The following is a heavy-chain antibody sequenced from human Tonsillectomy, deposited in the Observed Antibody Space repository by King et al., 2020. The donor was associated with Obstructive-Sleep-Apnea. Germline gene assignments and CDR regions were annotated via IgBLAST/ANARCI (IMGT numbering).Heavy chain of an antibody. D-gene: IGHD5-18*01. CDR1: GYTFTTSG. V-gene: IGHV1-18*04. CDR2: ISSYNGNT. Sequence: VQLVQSGPEVKKPGASMMFSCKASGYTFTTSGISWVRQAPGQGLEWMGWISSYNGNTNYAQKFQGRVTMTTDTSTSTAYMELRGLRSDDTAVYYCARRREYSYGYYDYWGQGTLVTVSS. CDR3: ARRREYSYGYYDY. J-gene: IGHJ4*02.